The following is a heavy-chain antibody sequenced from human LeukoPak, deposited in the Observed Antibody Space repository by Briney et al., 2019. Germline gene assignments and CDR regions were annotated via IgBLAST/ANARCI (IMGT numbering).Heavy chain of an antibody. Sequence: GGSLRLSCAGFGFTFSNYAMSWVRQAPGKGLEGVSVITDDGGSTEYADSVKGRFTISRDNSRNTLYLQMNSLRVEDSAIYYCAKRTDASRYSGSDYWGQGTLVTVSS. CDR2: ITDDGGST. D-gene: IGHD5-12*01. CDR1: GFTFSNYA. J-gene: IGHJ4*02. CDR3: AKRTDASRYSGSDY. V-gene: IGHV3-23*01.